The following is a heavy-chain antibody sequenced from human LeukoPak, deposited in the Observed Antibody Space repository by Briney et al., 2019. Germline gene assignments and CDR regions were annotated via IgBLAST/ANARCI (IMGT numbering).Heavy chain of an antibody. J-gene: IGHJ4*02. D-gene: IGHD2-21*02. Sequence: PGGSLRLSCAASGGTLSDYTMNWVRQAPGKGLEWVSSISGGSRSIYYVDSVKGRFTISRDNAKNSLYLQVNSLRAEDTAIYYCARDYFYCGGDCFVDYWGQGTLVTVSS. CDR1: GGTLSDYT. CDR3: ARDYFYCGGDCFVDY. CDR2: ISGGSRSI. V-gene: IGHV3-21*04.